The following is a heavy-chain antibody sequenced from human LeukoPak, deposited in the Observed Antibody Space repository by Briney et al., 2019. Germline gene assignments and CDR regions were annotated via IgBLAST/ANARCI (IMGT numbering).Heavy chain of an antibody. V-gene: IGHV1-2*02. D-gene: IGHD3-16*01. CDR2: IHPNSGGT. J-gene: IGHJ4*02. Sequence: GASVKVSCKASGYTFTGYYMHWVRQAPGQGLEWMGWIHPNSGGTNYAQKFQGRVTMTRDTSISTAYMELSRLRSDDTAVYYCARSTGTTFGLSDYWGQGTLVTVSS. CDR1: GYTFTGYY. CDR3: ARSTGTTFGLSDY.